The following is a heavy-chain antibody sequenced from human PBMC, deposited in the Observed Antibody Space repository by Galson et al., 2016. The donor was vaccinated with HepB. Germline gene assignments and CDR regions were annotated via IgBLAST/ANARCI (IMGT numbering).Heavy chain of an antibody. CDR2: IKSKTDGGTT. CDR3: TTDSNPTIFGVVIDY. D-gene: IGHD3-3*01. CDR1: GFTFSNAW. J-gene: IGHJ4*02. Sequence: SLRLSCAASGFTFSNAWMSWVRQAPGKGLEWVGRIKSKTDGGTTDYAAPVKGRFTISRDDSKNTLYLQMNSLKTEDTAVYYCTTDSNPTIFGVVIDYWGQGTLVTVSS. V-gene: IGHV3-15*01.